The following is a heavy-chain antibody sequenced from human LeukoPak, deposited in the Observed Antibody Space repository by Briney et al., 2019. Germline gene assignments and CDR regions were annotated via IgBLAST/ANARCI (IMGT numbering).Heavy chain of an antibody. CDR1: GFTFSSYW. D-gene: IGHD6-13*01. V-gene: IGHV3-74*01. CDR2: IKSDGSSA. Sequence: PGGSLRLSCAASGFTFSSYWMHWVRQAPGKGLVWVSRIKSDGSSANCAESVKGRFTISRDNAKKTMHLQMNSLGAEDTAVYYCATSPPDSSWVYWGQGTLVTVSS. J-gene: IGHJ4*02. CDR3: ATSPPDSSWVY.